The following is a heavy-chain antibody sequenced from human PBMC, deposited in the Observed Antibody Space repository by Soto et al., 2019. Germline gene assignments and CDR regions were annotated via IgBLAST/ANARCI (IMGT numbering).Heavy chain of an antibody. Sequence: SETLSLTCAVSGGSISSGGYSWSWIRQPPGKGLEWIGYIYHSGSTYYNPSLKSRVTISVDRSKNQFSLKLSSVTAAVTAVYYCAREIAAQYYFDYWGQGTLVTVSS. D-gene: IGHD6-6*01. CDR1: GGSISSGGYS. CDR2: IYHSGST. J-gene: IGHJ4*02. CDR3: AREIAAQYYFDY. V-gene: IGHV4-30-2*01.